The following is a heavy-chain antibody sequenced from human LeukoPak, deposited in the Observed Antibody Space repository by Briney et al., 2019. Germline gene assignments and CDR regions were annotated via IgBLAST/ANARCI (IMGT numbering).Heavy chain of an antibody. Sequence: SETLSLTCSVSGGSISSSSYYWTWIRQPAGRALEWIGRIYTSGGTNYNPSLKSRVTISVDTSKDQFSLKLTSVTAADTAVYYCARGFGGQGVFDYWGQGTLVTVSS. J-gene: IGHJ4*02. D-gene: IGHD2-15*01. V-gene: IGHV4-61*02. CDR3: ARGFGGQGVFDY. CDR2: IYTSGGT. CDR1: GGSISSSSYY.